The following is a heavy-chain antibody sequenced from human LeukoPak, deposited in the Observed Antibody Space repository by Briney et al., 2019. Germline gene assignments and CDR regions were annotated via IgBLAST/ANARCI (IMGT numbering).Heavy chain of an antibody. CDR2: INSDGSST. CDR1: GFTFSSYW. CDR3: AKVRYTYGLMAFDS. D-gene: IGHD5-18*01. J-gene: IGHJ4*02. Sequence: GGSLRLSCAASGFTFSSYWMHWVRQAPGKGLVWVSRINSDGSSTSYADSVRGRFSISRDNAKNTLYLQMNSLRAEDTAVYYCAKVRYTYGLMAFDSWGQGTLVTVSS. V-gene: IGHV3-74*01.